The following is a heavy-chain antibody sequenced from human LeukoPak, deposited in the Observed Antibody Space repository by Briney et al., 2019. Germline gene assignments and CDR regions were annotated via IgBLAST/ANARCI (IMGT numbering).Heavy chain of an antibody. Sequence: ASVKVSCKASGGTFSSYAISWVRQAPGQGLEWMGGIIPIFGTANYAQKFQGRVTITTDESTSTAYMELSSLRSEDTAVYYCVSRDGYNYGGGGEYYFDYWGQGTLVAVSS. CDR1: GGTFSSYA. D-gene: IGHD5-24*01. J-gene: IGHJ4*02. CDR3: VSRDGYNYGGGGEYYFDY. V-gene: IGHV1-69*05. CDR2: IIPIFGTA.